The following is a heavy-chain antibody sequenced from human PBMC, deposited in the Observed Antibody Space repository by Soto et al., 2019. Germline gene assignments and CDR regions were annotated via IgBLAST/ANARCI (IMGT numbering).Heavy chain of an antibody. D-gene: IGHD6-13*01. CDR1: GGSISSGGYY. V-gene: IGHV4-31*03. CDR2: IYYSGST. CDR3: ARGLEYSSSPPPGHWFDP. J-gene: IGHJ5*02. Sequence: SETLSLTCTVSGGSISSGGYYWSWIRQHPGKGLEWIGYIYYSGSTYYNPSLKSRVTISVDTSKNQFSLKLSSVTAADTAVYYCARGLEYSSSPPPGHWFDPWGQGTLVTVSS.